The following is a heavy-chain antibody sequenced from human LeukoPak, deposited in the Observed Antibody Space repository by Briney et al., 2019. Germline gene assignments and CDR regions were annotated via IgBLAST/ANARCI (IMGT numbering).Heavy chain of an antibody. D-gene: IGHD3-10*01. J-gene: IGHJ4*02. CDR1: GFTFSNAW. Sequence: GGSLRLSCAASGFTFSNAWMSWVRQAPGKGLEWVGRILGKTDGGTTDYAAPVKGRFIISRDDSTNTLYLQMNSLKTEDTAVYYRTTDEGVDDYFDYWGQGTLVTVSS. CDR3: TTDEGVDDYFDY. V-gene: IGHV3-15*01. CDR2: ILGKTDGGTT.